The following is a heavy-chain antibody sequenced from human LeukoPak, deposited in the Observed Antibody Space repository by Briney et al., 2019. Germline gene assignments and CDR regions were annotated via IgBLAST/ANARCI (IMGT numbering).Heavy chain of an antibody. CDR3: ARGKYAAGYSSGWYWFDP. V-gene: IGHV4-59*12. CDR1: GGSIGSYY. CDR2: IYYSGST. J-gene: IGHJ5*02. Sequence: PSETLSLTCTVSGGSIGSYYWSWIRQPPGKGLEWIGYIYYSGSTNYNPSLKSRVTISVDTSKNQFSLKLSSVTAADTAVYYCARGKYAAGYSSGWYWFDPWGQGTLVTVSS. D-gene: IGHD6-19*01.